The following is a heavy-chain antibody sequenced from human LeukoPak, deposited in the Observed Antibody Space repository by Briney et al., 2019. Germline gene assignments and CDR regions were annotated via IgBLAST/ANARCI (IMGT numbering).Heavy chain of an antibody. D-gene: IGHD3-9*01. V-gene: IGHV3-30*03. CDR3: AREGDILAGYYPFDY. CDR1: GFTFSSYG. CDR2: ISYDGSNK. Sequence: GGSLRLSCAASGFTFSSYGMHWVRQAPGKGLEWVAIISYDGSNKYYADSVKGRFTISRDNSKNTLFLQMNSLRAEDPAVYFCAREGDILAGYYPFDYWGQGTLVTVSS. J-gene: IGHJ4*02.